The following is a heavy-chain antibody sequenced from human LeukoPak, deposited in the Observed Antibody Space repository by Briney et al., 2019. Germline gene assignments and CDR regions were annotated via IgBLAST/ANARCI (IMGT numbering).Heavy chain of an antibody. J-gene: IGHJ4*02. D-gene: IGHD5-18*01. CDR1: GFTFVNAW. CDR2: FKSKTDGGTT. V-gene: IGHV3-15*01. CDR3: TTGYNYLAY. Sequence: GGSLRLSCAASGFTFVNAWMSWVRQAPGKGLEWVGHFKSKTDGGTTDYAAPVKGTFTISRDDSKNTLYLQMNSPKTEDTAVYYCTTGYNYLAYWGQGTLVTVSS.